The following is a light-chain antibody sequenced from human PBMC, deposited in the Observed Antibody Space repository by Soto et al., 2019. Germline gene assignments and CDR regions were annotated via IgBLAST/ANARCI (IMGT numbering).Light chain of an antibody. CDR3: QEHGSSPRT. CDR1: QSVSNNY. J-gene: IGKJ1*01. V-gene: IGKV3-20*01. Sequence: EIVLTQSPGTLSLSPGERASLSCRASQSVSNNYLAWYQQKPGQAPRLLIYGASNRATGIPDRFSGSGSGTDFTLTISRLEPEDFAVYYCQEHGSSPRTFGQGTKVDIK. CDR2: GAS.